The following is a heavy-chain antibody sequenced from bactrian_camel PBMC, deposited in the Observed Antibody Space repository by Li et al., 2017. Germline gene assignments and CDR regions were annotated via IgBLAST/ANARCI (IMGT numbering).Heavy chain of an antibody. V-gene: IGHV3S10*01. D-gene: IGHD1*01. CDR1: GYHFGSYC. J-gene: IGHJ7*01. Sequence: QLVESGGGSVQPGGSLRLSCVASGYHFGSYCIGWFRQAPGKEREGVASIDSDGSTSYADSVKGRFTISQDSTKKIAYLQMVSLKLEDTAMYYCAAKEGIHWVGKFLFLSYAMDYWGKGTQVTVS. CDR2: IDSDGST.